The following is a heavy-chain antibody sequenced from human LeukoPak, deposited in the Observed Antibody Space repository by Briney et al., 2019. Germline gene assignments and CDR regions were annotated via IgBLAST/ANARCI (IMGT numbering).Heavy chain of an antibody. CDR3: ARDRDGGFAFDI. CDR2: IYSGGST. V-gene: IGHV3-66*01. D-gene: IGHD2-15*01. J-gene: IGHJ3*02. CDR1: GFTVSGYY. Sequence: PGGSLRLSCAASGFTVSGYYMSWVRQAPGKGLEWVSVIYSGGSTYYAGSVKGRFTISRDNSKNTLYLQMGSLRAEDMAIYYCARDRDGGFAFDIWGQGTLVTVSS.